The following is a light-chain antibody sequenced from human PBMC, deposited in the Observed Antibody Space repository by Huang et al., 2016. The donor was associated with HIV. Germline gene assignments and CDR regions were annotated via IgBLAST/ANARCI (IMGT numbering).Light chain of an antibody. CDR1: QSLLFSNGYNY. CDR2: FAS. CDR3: MQSVQTPPS. J-gene: IGKJ3*01. V-gene: IGKV2-28*01. Sequence: DIVMTQSPLSLPVTPGEPASISCRSSQSLLFSNGYNYLDWYLQKPGQSPQLRIYFASKRASGVPDRLSGSGSGTDFTLKISRVEAEDVGIYYCMQSVQTPPSFGPGTKVDIK.